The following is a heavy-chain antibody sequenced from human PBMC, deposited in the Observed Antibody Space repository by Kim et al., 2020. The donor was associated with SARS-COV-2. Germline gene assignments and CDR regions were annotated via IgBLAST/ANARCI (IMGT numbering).Heavy chain of an antibody. J-gene: IGHJ4*02. Sequence: GGSLRLFCAASGFTFSDHYMDWVRQAPGKGLEWVGRTRNREKSYTTDYAGSVKGRFTISRDDSKNSVYLQMNSLKTEDTAVYYCARGAAGDYWGQGTLVTGST. CDR1: GFTFSDHY. V-gene: IGHV3-72*01. CDR3: ARGAAGDY. CDR2: TRNREKSYTT.